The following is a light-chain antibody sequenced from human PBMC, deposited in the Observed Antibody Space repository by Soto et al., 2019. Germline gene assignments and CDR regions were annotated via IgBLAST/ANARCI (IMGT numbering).Light chain of an antibody. Sequence: QSVLTQPPSASVTPGQRVTISCSGSSSDIGSNYVYWYQQLPGTAPKLLIYSNNQRPSGVPDRFSGSKSGTSASLAISGRRSEDEADYYCAAWDDRLSGPVFGGGTKLTVL. J-gene: IGLJ3*02. CDR2: SNN. V-gene: IGLV1-47*02. CDR1: SSDIGSNY. CDR3: AAWDDRLSGPV.